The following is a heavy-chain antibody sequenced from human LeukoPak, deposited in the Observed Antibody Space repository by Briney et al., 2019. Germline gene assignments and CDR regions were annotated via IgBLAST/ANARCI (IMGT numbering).Heavy chain of an antibody. J-gene: IGHJ4*02. V-gene: IGHV3-30*18. D-gene: IGHD4-17*01. CDR3: AKDGDYGLCDY. CDR2: ISYDGSNK. Sequence: GGSLRLSCAASGFTFSSYGMHWVRQAPGKGLEWVAVISYDGSNKYYADSVKGRFTISRDNSKNTLYLQMNSLRAEDTAVYHCAKDGDYGLCDYWGQGTLVTVSS. CDR1: GFTFSSYG.